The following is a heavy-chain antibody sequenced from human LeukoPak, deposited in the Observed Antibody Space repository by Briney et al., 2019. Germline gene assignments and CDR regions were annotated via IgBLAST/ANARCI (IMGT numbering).Heavy chain of an antibody. CDR1: GFTFSTYI. CDR2: ISSSSTYI. D-gene: IGHD3-3*01. V-gene: IGHV3-21*01. J-gene: IGHJ4*02. CDR3: ARDFSSQSLDY. Sequence: GGSLRLSCAASGFTFSTYIMNWVRQAPGKGLEWVSSISSSSTYIYYADSVKGRFTISRDNAKNSLYLQMDSLRAADTAVYYCARDFSSQSLDYWGQGTLVTVSS.